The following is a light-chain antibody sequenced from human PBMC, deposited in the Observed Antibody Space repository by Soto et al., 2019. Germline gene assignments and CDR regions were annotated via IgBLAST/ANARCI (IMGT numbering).Light chain of an antibody. J-gene: IGKJ1*01. CDR1: QSVAIS. V-gene: IGKV3-15*01. CDR3: HQYIDWWT. CDR2: AAS. Sequence: EIVLTQSPASLSVSPGERATLSCRASQSVAISLAWYQQKPGLTPRLLIYAASIRATGIPARFSGSGSGTEFTLTINGLQSEDFGVYDCHQYIDWWTFGQGTKVEIK.